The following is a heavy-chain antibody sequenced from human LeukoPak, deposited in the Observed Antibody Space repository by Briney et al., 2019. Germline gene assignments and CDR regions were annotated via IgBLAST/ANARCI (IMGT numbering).Heavy chain of an antibody. CDR2: ISSSGSTI. CDR3: ARETYYYGSGSYNDY. J-gene: IGHJ4*02. CDR1: GFTFSSYE. D-gene: IGHD3-10*01. Sequence: GGSLRLSCAASGFTFSSYEMNWLRQAPGKGLEWVSYISSSGSTIYYADSVKGRFTISRDNAKNSLYLQMNSLRAEDTAVYYCARETYYYGSGSYNDYWGQGTLVTVSS. V-gene: IGHV3-48*03.